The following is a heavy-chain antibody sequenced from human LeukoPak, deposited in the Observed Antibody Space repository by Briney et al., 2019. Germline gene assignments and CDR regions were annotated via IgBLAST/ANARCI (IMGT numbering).Heavy chain of an antibody. CDR2: IYTSGST. CDR1: GGSISSGGYY. CDR3: ARQRTDDSSGSLDY. Sequence: SETLSLTCTVSGGSISSGGYYWSWIRQPPGKGLEWLGRIYTSGSTNYNPSLKSRVTISVDTSKNQFSLKLSSVTAADTAVYFCARQRTDDSSGSLDYWGQGTLVTVSS. V-gene: IGHV4-61*02. J-gene: IGHJ4*02. D-gene: IGHD3-22*01.